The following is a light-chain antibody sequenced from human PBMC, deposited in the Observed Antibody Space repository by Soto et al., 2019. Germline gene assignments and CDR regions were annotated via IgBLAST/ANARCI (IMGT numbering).Light chain of an antibody. CDR3: QQSYSTPYT. V-gene: IGKV1-39*01. CDR2: AAS. CDR1: QSISSY. J-gene: IGKJ2*01. Sequence: DIQMTQSPSSLSASVGDRVTITCRASQSISSYLNWYQQKPGKAPKLLIYAASSLQSGVPSRFSGSGYGTDFTLTISSLQPEDFATYYCQQSYSTPYTFGQGTKLEIK.